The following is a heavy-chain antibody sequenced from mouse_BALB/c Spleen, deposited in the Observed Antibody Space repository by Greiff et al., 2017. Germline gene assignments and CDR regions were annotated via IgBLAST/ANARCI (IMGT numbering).Heavy chain of an antibody. CDR1: GYTFTSYW. CDR3: ARWLGY. CDR2: INPSNGRT. J-gene: IGHJ4*01. V-gene: IGHV1S81*02. Sequence: QVHVKQPGAELVKPGASVKLSCKASGYTFTSYWMHWVKQRPGQGLEWIGEINPSNGRTNYNEKFKSKATLTVDKSSSTAYMQLSSLTSEDSAVYYCARWLGYWGQGTSVTVSS. D-gene: IGHD3-3*01.